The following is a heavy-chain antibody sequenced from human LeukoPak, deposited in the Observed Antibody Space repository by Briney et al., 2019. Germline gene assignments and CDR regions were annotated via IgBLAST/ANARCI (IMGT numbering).Heavy chain of an antibody. CDR3: ASRDYFDY. V-gene: IGHV3-48*02. J-gene: IGHJ4*02. CDR1: GFTFSTKS. CDR2: ITADSGTT. Sequence: QPGGSLRLSCAVSGFTFSTKSMNWVRRAPGKGLEWVSYITADSGTTYYADSVKGRFTISRDNAKNSLFLQMNSLRDEDTAVYYCASRDYFDYWGQGTLVTVSS.